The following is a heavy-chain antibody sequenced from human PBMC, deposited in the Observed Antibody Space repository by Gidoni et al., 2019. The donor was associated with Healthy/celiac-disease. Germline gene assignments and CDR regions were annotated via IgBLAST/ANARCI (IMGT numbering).Heavy chain of an antibody. Sequence: EVQLVESGGGLVKPGGSLRLSCAASGFTFSSYSMNWVRQAPGKGLEWVSSISSSSSYIYYADSVKGRFTISRDNAKNSLYLQMNSLRAEDTAVYYCARVFETGTTGMDVWGQGTTVTVSS. CDR1: GFTFSSYS. CDR3: ARVFETGTTGMDV. D-gene: IGHD1-7*01. J-gene: IGHJ6*02. V-gene: IGHV3-21*01. CDR2: ISSSSSYI.